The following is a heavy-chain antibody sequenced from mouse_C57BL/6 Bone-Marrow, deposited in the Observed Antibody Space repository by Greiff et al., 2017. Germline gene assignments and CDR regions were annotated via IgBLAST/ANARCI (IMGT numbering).Heavy chain of an antibody. J-gene: IGHJ2*01. CDR2: INPSNGGT. Sequence: QVQLQQPGTELVKPGASVKLSCKASGYTFTSYWMHWVKQRPGQGLEWIGNINPSNGGTNYNEKFKSKATLTVDKSSSTAYMQLSSLTSEDSAVYYCARERVYYYGSSPYFDDWGQGTTLTVSS. D-gene: IGHD1-1*01. V-gene: IGHV1-53*01. CDR1: GYTFTSYW. CDR3: ARERVYYYGSSPYFDD.